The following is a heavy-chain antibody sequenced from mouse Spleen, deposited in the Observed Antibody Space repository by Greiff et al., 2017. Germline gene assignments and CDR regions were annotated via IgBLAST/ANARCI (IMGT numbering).Heavy chain of an antibody. CDR3: ARKGYDDGGDYFDY. J-gene: IGHJ2*01. D-gene: IGHD2-2*01. Sequence: QVQLQQPGAELVKPGASVKMSCKASGYTFTSYWITWVKQRPGQGLEWIGDIYPGSGSTNYNEKFKSKATLTVDTSSSTAYMQLSSLTSEDSAVYYCARKGYDDGGDYFDYWGQGTTLTVSS. CDR2: IYPGSGST. V-gene: IGHV1-55*01. CDR1: GYTFTSYW.